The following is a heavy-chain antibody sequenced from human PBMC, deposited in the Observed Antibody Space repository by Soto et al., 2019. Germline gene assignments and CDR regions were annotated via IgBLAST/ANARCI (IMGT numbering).Heavy chain of an antibody. V-gene: IGHV3-11*01. CDR1: GLNFSDCY. Sequence: QVQLVESGGGLVKPGGSLRLSCAASGLNFSDCYMNWIRQAPGEGLDWVSDISSSGSSINYAGSVKGRFTISRDNAKNSLYLQMNSLRAEDTAMYYCARVRFGEWGYAMDVWDQGTTVTVSS. CDR2: ISSSGSSI. J-gene: IGHJ6*02. D-gene: IGHD3-10*01. CDR3: ARVRFGEWGYAMDV.